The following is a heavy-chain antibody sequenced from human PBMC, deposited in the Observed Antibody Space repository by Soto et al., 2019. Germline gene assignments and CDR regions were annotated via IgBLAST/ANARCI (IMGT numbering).Heavy chain of an antibody. D-gene: IGHD3-3*01. CDR2: FYSTESC. CDR1: GASFTCCS. CDR3: ARDGDTAGDL. V-gene: IGHV4-4*07. Sequence: QVQLQESGPGLVKPSETLSLTCTVSGASFTCCSWSWIRQPAGKGLEEIGRFYSTESCLHTPNLPSRGTSSVDTSKNELSLKVASVTAADTAVYYCARDGDTAGDLWGQGTLVTVSS. J-gene: IGHJ5*02.